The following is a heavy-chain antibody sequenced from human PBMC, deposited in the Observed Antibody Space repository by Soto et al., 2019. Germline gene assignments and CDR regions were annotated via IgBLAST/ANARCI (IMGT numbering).Heavy chain of an antibody. Sequence: QVQLVQSGAEVKKPGASVKVSCKASGYTFTRYGISWVRQAPGQGLEWRGWISAYNGNTNYAQKLQGRVTMTTDTSTSTAYMELRSLSSDDPAVHYCAIETVTTGWYYYGMDVWGQGTTVTVSS. CDR3: AIETVTTGWYYYGMDV. D-gene: IGHD4-17*01. J-gene: IGHJ6*02. CDR1: GYTFTRYG. CDR2: ISAYNGNT. V-gene: IGHV1-18*01.